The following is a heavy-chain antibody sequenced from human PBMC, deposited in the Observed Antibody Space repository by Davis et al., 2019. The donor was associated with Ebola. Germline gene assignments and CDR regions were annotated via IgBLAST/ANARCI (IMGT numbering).Heavy chain of an antibody. J-gene: IGHJ6*04. V-gene: IGHV1-46*01. Sequence: ASVKVSCKASGYTFTSYYMHWVRQAPGQGLEWMGIINPSGGSTSYAQKFQGRVTMTRDTSTSTVYMELSSLRSEDTAVYYCARAQGYCTNGVCYYYYYGMDVWGKGTTVTVSS. D-gene: IGHD2-8*01. CDR3: ARAQGYCTNGVCYYYYYGMDV. CDR2: INPSGGST. CDR1: GYTFTSYY.